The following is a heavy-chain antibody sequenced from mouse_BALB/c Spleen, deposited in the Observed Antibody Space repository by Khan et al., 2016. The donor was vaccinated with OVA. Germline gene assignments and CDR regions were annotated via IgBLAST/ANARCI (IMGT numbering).Heavy chain of an antibody. CDR3: ARGNYYGYAMDY. Sequence: EVQLQESGPGLVKPSQSLSLTCTVTGYSITSNYAWNWIRQLPGNKLEWMVNFSYSGRTSYNPFLKSRTSITRDTSKNQFFLQLNSVNTEEEDTYDCARGNYYGYAMDYWGQGTSVTVSS. CDR1: GYSITSNYA. CDR2: FSYSGRT. V-gene: IGHV3-2*02. D-gene: IGHD1-1*01. J-gene: IGHJ4*01.